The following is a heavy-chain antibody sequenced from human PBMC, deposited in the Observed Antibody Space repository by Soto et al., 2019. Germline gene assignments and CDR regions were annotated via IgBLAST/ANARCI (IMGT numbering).Heavy chain of an antibody. CDR1: GGSISSSSYY. V-gene: IGHV4-39*01. Sequence: QLQLQESGPGLVKPSETLSLTCTVSGGSISSSSYYWGWIRQPPGKGLEWIGSIYYSGSTYYNPSLKSRVTISVDTSKNQFSLKLSSVTAADTAVYYCARHPHGGYFDWLLPYYFDYWGQGTLVTVSS. D-gene: IGHD3-9*01. CDR2: IYYSGST. CDR3: ARHPHGGYFDWLLPYYFDY. J-gene: IGHJ4*02.